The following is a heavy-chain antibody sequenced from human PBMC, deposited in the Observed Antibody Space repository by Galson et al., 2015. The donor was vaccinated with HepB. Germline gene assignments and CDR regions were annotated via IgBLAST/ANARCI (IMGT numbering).Heavy chain of an antibody. Sequence: SLRLSCAASGFTFRGYGMHWVRQAPGKGLEWVALISHDGTKKYYADSVKGRFTISRDNSKNTLYLQVSSLRHEDTAVYYCAKERRYFDWLPNNYYYYGMDVWGQGTTVTVSS. CDR2: ISHDGTKK. J-gene: IGHJ6*02. V-gene: IGHV3-30*18. D-gene: IGHD3-9*01. CDR3: AKERRYFDWLPNNYYYYGMDV. CDR1: GFTFRGYG.